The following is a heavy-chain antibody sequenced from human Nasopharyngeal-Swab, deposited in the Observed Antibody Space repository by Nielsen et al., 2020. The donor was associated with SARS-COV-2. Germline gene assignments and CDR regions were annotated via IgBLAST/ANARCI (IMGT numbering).Heavy chain of an antibody. J-gene: IGHJ6*02. D-gene: IGHD6-13*01. CDR2: ISYDGSNK. Sequence: GESLKISCAASGFTFSSYAMHWVRQAPGKGLEWVAVISYDGSNKYYADSVKGRFTISRDNSKNTLYLQMNSLRAEDTAVYYCARGQNGQQLVPSYYYHGMDVWGQGTTVTVSS. CDR1: GFTFSSYA. CDR3: ARGQNGQQLVPSYYYHGMDV. V-gene: IGHV3-30*04.